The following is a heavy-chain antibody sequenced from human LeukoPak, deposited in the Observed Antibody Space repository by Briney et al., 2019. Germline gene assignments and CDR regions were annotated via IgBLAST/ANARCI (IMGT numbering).Heavy chain of an antibody. V-gene: IGHV3-11*01. CDR3: ARESDIVVVPAAEYFDL. CDR1: GFTFSDYY. CDR2: ISSSGSTI. Sequence: GGSLRLSCAASGFTFSDYYMSWIRQAPGKGLEWVSYISSSGSTIYYADSVKGRFTISRDNAKNSLYLQMNSLRAEDTAVYYCARESDIVVVPAAEYFDLWGRGTLVTVSS. D-gene: IGHD2-2*01. J-gene: IGHJ2*01.